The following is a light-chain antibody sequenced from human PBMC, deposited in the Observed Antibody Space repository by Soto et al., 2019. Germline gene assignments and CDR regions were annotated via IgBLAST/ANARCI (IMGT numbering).Light chain of an antibody. CDR2: GAS. CDR3: QQYNNWWGIT. V-gene: IGKV3-15*01. CDR1: QSVSSN. J-gene: IGKJ5*01. Sequence: EIVMTQSPATLSVSPGERATLSCRASQSVSSNLAWYQQKPGQAPRLLIYGASTRATGTPARFSGSGSGTEFTLTISSLQSEDFAVYYCQQYNNWWGITFGQGTRLEIK.